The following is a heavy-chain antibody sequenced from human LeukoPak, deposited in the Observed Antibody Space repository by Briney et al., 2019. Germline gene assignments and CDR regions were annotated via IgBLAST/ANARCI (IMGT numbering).Heavy chain of an antibody. D-gene: IGHD2-2*02. CDR2: IYYSGST. Sequence: PSQTLSLTCTVSGGSISSGGYYWSWIRQHPGKGLEWIGYIYYSGSTYYNPSLKSRVTISVDTSKNQFSLKLSSVTAADTAVYYCAREGCSSTSCYSYWGQGTLVTVSS. CDR1: GGSISSGGYY. CDR3: AREGCSSTSCYSY. V-gene: IGHV4-31*03. J-gene: IGHJ4*02.